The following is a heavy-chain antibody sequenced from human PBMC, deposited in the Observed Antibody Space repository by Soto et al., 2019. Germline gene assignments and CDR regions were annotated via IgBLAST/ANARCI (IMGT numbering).Heavy chain of an antibody. CDR2: IHPGDSDT. Sequence: GESLKISCQGSGYSFTNYWVGWVRQIPGRGLEWMGIIHPGDSDTRYSPFFQGQVTISADTSISTAYLQWSSLKASDTAMYYCASGTYSGSYYFDYWGQGTLVTVSS. CDR3: ASGTYSGSYYFDY. CDR1: GYSFTNYW. J-gene: IGHJ4*02. D-gene: IGHD1-26*01. V-gene: IGHV5-51*01.